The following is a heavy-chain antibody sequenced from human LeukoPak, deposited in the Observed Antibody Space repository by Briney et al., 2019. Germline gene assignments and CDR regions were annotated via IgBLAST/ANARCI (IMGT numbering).Heavy chain of an antibody. CDR3: ARQGHNFFAH. D-gene: IGHD1-1*01. Sequence: GESLKISCKGSGYSFTSYWISWVRQMPGKGLEWMGRIDPSDSYTNYSPSFQGHVTISADKSISTAYLQWSTLKASDTAMYYCARQGHNFFAHWGQGTLVTVSS. CDR1: GYSFTSYW. V-gene: IGHV5-10-1*01. J-gene: IGHJ1*01. CDR2: IDPSDSYT.